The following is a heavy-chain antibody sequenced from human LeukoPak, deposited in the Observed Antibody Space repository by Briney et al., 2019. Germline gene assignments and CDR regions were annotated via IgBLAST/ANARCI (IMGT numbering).Heavy chain of an antibody. CDR2: IYYSGST. Sequence: SETLSLTCTVSGGSISSGDYYWSWIRQPPGKGLEWIGYIYYSGSTYYNPSLKSRVTISVDTSKNQFSLKLSSVTAADTAVYYCARDSRGLGAFDIWGQGTMVTVSS. CDR3: ARDSRGLGAFDI. V-gene: IGHV4-30-4*08. D-gene: IGHD6-19*01. CDR1: GGSISSGDYY. J-gene: IGHJ3*02.